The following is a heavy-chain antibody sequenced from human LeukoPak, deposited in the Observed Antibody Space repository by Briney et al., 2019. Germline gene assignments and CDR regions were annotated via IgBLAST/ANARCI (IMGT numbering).Heavy chain of an antibody. CDR2: LYSGSTT. CDR3: ARGYIAAAGQFDY. Sequence: GGSLRLSCAASGFTVSNNYMSWVRQAPGKGLEWVSVLYSGSTTHYADSVKGRFTISRDNSKNTLYLQMNSLRAEDTAVYYCARGYIAAAGQFDYWGQGTLVTVSS. V-gene: IGHV3-66*01. D-gene: IGHD6-13*01. CDR1: GFTVSNNY. J-gene: IGHJ4*02.